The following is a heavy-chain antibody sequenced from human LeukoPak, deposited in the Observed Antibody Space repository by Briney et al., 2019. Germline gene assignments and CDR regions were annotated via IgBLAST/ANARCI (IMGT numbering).Heavy chain of an antibody. J-gene: IGHJ4*02. Sequence: GASVKVSCKASGYTFTSNYIHWVRQAPGQGLEWMGMIYPRDGSTSYAQKFQGRVTMTRDTSTSTVYMELSSLRSEDTAVYYCASGEWLPRLFGGQGTLVTVSS. CDR1: GYTFTSNY. CDR2: IYPRDGST. V-gene: IGHV1-46*01. D-gene: IGHD3-3*01. CDR3: ASGEWLPRLF.